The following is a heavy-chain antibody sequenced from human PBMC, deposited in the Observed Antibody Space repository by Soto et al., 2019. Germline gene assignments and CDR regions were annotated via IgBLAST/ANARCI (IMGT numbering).Heavy chain of an antibody. CDR2: ISSSSSTI. CDR1: GFTFNTYS. V-gene: IGHV3-48*01. Sequence: GGSLRLSCAASGFTFNTYSMNWVRQAPGKGLEWVSYISSSSSTIYYADSVKGRFTISRDNAKNSLYLQMDSLSAEDTAIYYCARPYYNGYDFADPFDFWGQGTLVIVSS. D-gene: IGHD5-12*01. CDR3: ARPYYNGYDFADPFDF. J-gene: IGHJ4*02.